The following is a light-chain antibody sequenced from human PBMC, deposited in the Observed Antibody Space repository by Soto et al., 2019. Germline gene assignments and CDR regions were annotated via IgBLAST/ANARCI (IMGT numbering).Light chain of an antibody. V-gene: IGKV3-20*01. J-gene: IGKJ4*01. CDR3: QQYGSSPPVT. Sequence: IVLSESPGPLSLSEGERATLSCRASQSVRSNYLAWYQQKPGQAPRLLIYGAYSRATAIPDRFSGSGSGTYFTLTISRLEPEDFAVYYCQQYGSSPPVTLGGGTRVEIK. CDR2: GAY. CDR1: QSVRSNY.